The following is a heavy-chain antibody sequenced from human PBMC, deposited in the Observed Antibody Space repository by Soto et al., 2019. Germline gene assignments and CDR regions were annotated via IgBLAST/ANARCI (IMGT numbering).Heavy chain of an antibody. V-gene: IGHV3-11*01. Sequence: QVQLVESGGGLAKPGGSLRLSCAASGFTFSDYYMSWIRQAPGKGLEWVSYISSSGSTIYYADSVKGRFTISRDNAKNALNMQMTSLRAEDTAVYYCARAPPPHITIFGVVIINPYFDYWGQGTLVTVSS. CDR3: ARAPPPHITIFGVVIINPYFDY. D-gene: IGHD3-3*01. J-gene: IGHJ4*02. CDR2: ISSSGSTI. CDR1: GFTFSDYY.